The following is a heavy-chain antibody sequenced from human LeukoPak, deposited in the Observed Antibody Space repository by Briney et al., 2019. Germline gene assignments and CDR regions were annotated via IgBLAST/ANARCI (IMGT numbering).Heavy chain of an antibody. CDR3: ARGSYYGSGSYLPFDY. J-gene: IGHJ4*02. D-gene: IGHD3-10*01. V-gene: IGHV4-34*01. CDR2: INHSGST. Sequence: SETLSLTCAVYGGSFSGYYWSWIRQPPGKGLEWIGEINHSGSTNYNPSLKSRVTISVDTSKNQSSLKLSSVTAADTAVYYCARGSYYGSGSYLPFDYWGQGTLVTVSS. CDR1: GGSFSGYY.